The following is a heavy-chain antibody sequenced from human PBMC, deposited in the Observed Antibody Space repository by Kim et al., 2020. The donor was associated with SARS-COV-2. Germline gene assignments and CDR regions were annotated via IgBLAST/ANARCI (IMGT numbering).Heavy chain of an antibody. V-gene: IGHV1-46*01. D-gene: IGHD5-18*01. J-gene: IGHJ4*02. Sequence: ASVKVSCKASGYTFTSFHLHWVRQAPGQGLEWLGVINPSDGTTTYAQKFQGRVTMTRDTSTSTLYMELSSLRSQDTAVYYCARRDRAMGYFDYWGQGTLVTVSS. CDR1: GYTFTSFH. CDR2: INPSDGTT. CDR3: ARRDRAMGYFDY.